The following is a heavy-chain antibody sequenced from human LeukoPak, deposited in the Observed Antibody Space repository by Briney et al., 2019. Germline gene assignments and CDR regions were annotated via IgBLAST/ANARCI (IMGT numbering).Heavy chain of an antibody. D-gene: IGHD3-22*01. CDR1: GYTFTGYY. Sequence: VASVKVPCKASGYTFTGYYMHWVRQAPGQGLEWMGWINPNSGGTNYAQNFQGRVTMTRDTSISTAYMELSRLRSDDTAVYYCARVDDSSGYYYVGGHFDYWGQGTLVTVSS. J-gene: IGHJ4*02. CDR2: INPNSGGT. V-gene: IGHV1-2*02. CDR3: ARVDDSSGYYYVGGHFDY.